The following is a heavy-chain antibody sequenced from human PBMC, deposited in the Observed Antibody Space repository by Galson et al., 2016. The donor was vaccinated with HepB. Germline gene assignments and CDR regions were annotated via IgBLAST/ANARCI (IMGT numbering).Heavy chain of an antibody. CDR1: GYTFTNYA. CDR3: VRNAGGYNFDP. V-gene: IGHV1-3*01. CDR2: IAGGNGNT. Sequence: SVKVSCKAGGYTFTNYAIHWVRQAPGQSLEWMGWIAGGNGNTRYSQQFQGRDTFTRDTSAGIVYMEMSSLRSEDTAVFYCVRNAGGYNFDPWGPGTLVTVSS. D-gene: IGHD5-24*01. J-gene: IGHJ5*02.